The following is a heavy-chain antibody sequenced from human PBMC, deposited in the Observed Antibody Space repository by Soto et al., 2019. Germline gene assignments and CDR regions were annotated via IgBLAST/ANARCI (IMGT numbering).Heavy chain of an antibody. CDR3: ARVVPGAEAWFGP. Sequence: RASVKVSCKTSGYTFSNYGITWVRQAPGQPLEWLGWISLYSDGTNYAQKFQGRVSMTTDTSTTTAYMELRSLRSEETAVYYCARVVPGAEAWFGPWGQGTLVTVSS. V-gene: IGHV1-18*01. J-gene: IGHJ5*02. D-gene: IGHD2-2*01. CDR1: GYTFSNYG. CDR2: ISLYSDGT.